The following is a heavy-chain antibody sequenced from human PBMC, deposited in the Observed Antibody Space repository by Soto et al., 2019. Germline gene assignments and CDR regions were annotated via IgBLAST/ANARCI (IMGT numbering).Heavy chain of an antibody. D-gene: IGHD1-26*01. Sequence: QVQLVQSGPELKKPGASVKVSCKASGYTFTSYGISWVRQAPGQGLEWMGRINANNGDTDYRQKFQGRITMTADASTDTVYIDLRNLTTDDTGVDYCSRFGAYGSHWGQGTQITVSS. CDR3: SRFGAYGSH. J-gene: IGHJ4*02. CDR1: GYTFTSYG. CDR2: INANNGDT. V-gene: IGHV1-18*04.